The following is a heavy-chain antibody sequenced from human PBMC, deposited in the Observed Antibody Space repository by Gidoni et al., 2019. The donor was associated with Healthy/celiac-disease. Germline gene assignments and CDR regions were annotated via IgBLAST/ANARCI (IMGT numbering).Heavy chain of an antibody. CDR2: IYYRGST. CDR1: VGSISSGGYY. D-gene: IGHD3-22*01. CDR3: ARVSGYYGSYAFDI. V-gene: IGHV4-31*03. Sequence: QVQLQESGPGLVKPSQTLSLTCTVSVGSISSGGYYWSWIRQPPGKGLEWIGYIYYRGSTYYNPSLKSRVTISVDTSKNKFSLKLSSVTAADTAVYYCARVSGYYGSYAFDIWGQGTMVTVSS. J-gene: IGHJ3*02.